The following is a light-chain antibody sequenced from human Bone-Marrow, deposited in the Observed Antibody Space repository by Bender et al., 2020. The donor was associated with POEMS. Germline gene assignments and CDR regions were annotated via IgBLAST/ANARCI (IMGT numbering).Light chain of an antibody. CDR1: SSDVGSYNL. V-gene: IGLV2-14*02. J-gene: IGLJ3*02. CDR3: AVWDDSLNGWV. Sequence: QSALTQPASVSGSPGQSITISCTGTSSDVGSYNLVSWYQQSPGKAPKLMIYEGSKRPSGVSNRFSGSKSGNTASLAISGLQSEDEADYYCAVWDDSLNGWVFGGGTKLTVL. CDR2: EGS.